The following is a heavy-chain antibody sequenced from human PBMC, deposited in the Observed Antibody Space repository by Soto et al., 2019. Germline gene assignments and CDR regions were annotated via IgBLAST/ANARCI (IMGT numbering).Heavy chain of an antibody. CDR2: IRSKAYGGTT. D-gene: IGHD2-15*01. CDR1: GFTFGDYA. J-gene: IGHJ4*02. Sequence: PGGSLRLSCTASGFTFGDYAMSWFRQAPGKGLEWVGFIRSKAYGGTTEYAASVKGRFTISRDDSKSIAYLQMNSLKTEDTAVYYCTRGFPPPPTYCSGGSCYLHFDYWGQGTLVTVSS. V-gene: IGHV3-49*03. CDR3: TRGFPPPPTYCSGGSCYLHFDY.